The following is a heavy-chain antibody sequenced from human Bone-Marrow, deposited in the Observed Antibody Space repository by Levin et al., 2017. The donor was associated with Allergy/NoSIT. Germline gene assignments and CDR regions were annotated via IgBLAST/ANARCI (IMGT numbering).Heavy chain of an antibody. D-gene: IGHD3-16*01. CDR2: INPNNGGT. J-gene: IGHJ3*02. Sequence: ASVKVSCKASGYTFTVYYFHWVRQAPGQGLEWMGWINPNNGGTNYAQNFQGRVTMTRDTSISTTYMELSRLRSDDTAVYYCARERGDAFDIWGQGTMVTVSS. CDR1: GYTFTVYY. V-gene: IGHV1-2*02. CDR3: ARERGDAFDI.